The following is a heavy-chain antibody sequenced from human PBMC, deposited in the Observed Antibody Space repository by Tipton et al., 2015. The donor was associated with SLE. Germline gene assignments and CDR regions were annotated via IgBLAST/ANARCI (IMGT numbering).Heavy chain of an antibody. CDR3: ARDGAARGDFDY. D-gene: IGHD6-6*01. CDR1: GGSISSGGYY. V-gene: IGHV4-31*03. Sequence: TLSLTCTVSGGSISSGGYYWSWIRQHPGKGLEWIGYINHSGSTNYNPSLKSRVTISVDTSKNQFSLKLSSVTAADTAVYYCARDGAARGDFDYWGQGTLVTVSS. J-gene: IGHJ4*02. CDR2: INHSGST.